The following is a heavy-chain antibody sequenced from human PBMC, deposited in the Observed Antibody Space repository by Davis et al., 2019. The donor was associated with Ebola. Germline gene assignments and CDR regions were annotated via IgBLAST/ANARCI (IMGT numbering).Heavy chain of an antibody. D-gene: IGHD4-17*01. V-gene: IGHV3-53*05. CDR2: IYDHST. CDR1: GFTVSSNH. CDR3: ARDPYGDYWLNY. J-gene: IGHJ4*02. Sequence: GESLKISCAASGFTVSSNHMSWVRQAPGKGLEWVSVIYDHSTAYADSVRVRFIISRDKSNNTLYLEMNSLRVDDTAVYYCARDPYGDYWLNYWRQGTLVTVSS.